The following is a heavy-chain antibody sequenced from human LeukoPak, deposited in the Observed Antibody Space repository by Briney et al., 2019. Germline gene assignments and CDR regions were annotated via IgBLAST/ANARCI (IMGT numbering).Heavy chain of an antibody. CDR1: GESISSSNW. J-gene: IGHJ5*02. CDR2: IHHSGGT. Sequence: SGTLSLTCAVSGESISSSNWWTWVRQPPGKGLEWIGEIHHSGGTNYNPSPKSRIAISVDKSKNHFSLNLNSVTAADTAVYYCARVITAAGQLLWFDPWGLGTLVTVSS. CDR3: ARVITAAGQLLWFDP. V-gene: IGHV4-4*02. D-gene: IGHD6-13*01.